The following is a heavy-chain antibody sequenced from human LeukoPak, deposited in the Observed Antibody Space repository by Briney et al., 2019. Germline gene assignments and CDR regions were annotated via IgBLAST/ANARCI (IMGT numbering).Heavy chain of an antibody. CDR3: ARVLPSGSLHYFDY. Sequence: SVKVSCKASGGTFSSYAISWVRQAPGQGLEWMGGIIPIFGTANYAQKFQGRVTITTDESTSTAYMELSSLRSEDTAVYYCARVLPSGSLHYFDYWGQGTLVTVSS. V-gene: IGHV1-69*05. D-gene: IGHD1-26*01. CDR2: IIPIFGTA. J-gene: IGHJ4*02. CDR1: GGTFSSYA.